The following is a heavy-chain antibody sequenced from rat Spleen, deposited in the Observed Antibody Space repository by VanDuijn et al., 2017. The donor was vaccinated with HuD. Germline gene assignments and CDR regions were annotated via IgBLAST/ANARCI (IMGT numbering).Heavy chain of an antibody. CDR2: ISPSGGST. CDR3: ASSTSSDYNSYSSPRY. J-gene: IGHJ2*01. V-gene: IGHV5-25*01. Sequence: EVQLMESGGGLVQPGRSLKLSCAASGVTFTNYDMAWVRQAPRKGLEWVASISPSGGSTFYRDSVKGRFPVSRDNAKSTLYLQMDSLRSDDTATYYCASSTSSDYNSYSSPRYWGQGVMVTVSS. CDR1: GVTFTNYD. D-gene: IGHD1-2*01.